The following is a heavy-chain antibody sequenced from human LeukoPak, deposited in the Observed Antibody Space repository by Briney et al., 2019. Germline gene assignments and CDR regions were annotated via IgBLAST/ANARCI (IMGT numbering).Heavy chain of an antibody. CDR3: ARENSIVVVPAAASYAFDI. D-gene: IGHD2-2*01. CDR2: IYTSGST. J-gene: IGHJ3*02. V-gene: IGHV4-61*02. CDR1: GGSISSGSYY. Sequence: KLSETLSLTCTVSGGSISSGSYYWSWIRQPAGKGLEWIGRIYTSGSTNYNPSLKSRVTISVDTSKNQFSLKLSSVTAADTAVYYCARENSIVVVPAAASYAFDIWGQGTMVTVSS.